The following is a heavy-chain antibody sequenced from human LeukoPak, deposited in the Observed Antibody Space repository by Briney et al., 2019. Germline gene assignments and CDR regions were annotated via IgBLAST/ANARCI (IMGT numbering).Heavy chain of an antibody. CDR2: ISYDGSNK. CDR3: AKELVLLWFGESPFGMDV. V-gene: IGHV3-30*04. CDR1: GFTFSSYA. J-gene: IGHJ6*02. D-gene: IGHD3-10*01. Sequence: GGSLRLSCAASGFTFSSYAMHWVRQAPGKGLEWVAVISYDGSNKYYADSVKGRFTISRDNSKNTLYLQMNSLRAEDTAVYYCAKELVLLWFGESPFGMDVWGQGTTVTVSS.